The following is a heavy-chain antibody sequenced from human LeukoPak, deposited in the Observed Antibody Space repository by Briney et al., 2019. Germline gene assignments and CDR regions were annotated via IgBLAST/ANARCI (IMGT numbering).Heavy chain of an antibody. CDR1: GFTFSSYS. V-gene: IGHV3-21*01. CDR3: AREFSSGWYVEYYYGMDV. D-gene: IGHD6-19*01. CDR2: ISSSSSSYI. J-gene: IGHJ6*02. Sequence: GGSLRLSCAASGFTFSSYSMNWVRQAPGKGLEWVSSISSSSSSYIYYADSVKGRFTISRDNAKNSLYLQMNSLRAEDTAVYYCAREFSSGWYVEYYYGMDVWGQGTTVTVSS.